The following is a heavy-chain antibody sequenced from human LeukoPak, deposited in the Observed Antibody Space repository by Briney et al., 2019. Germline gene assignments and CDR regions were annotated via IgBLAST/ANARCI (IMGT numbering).Heavy chain of an antibody. CDR2: IKQDGSEK. Sequence: PGGSLRLSCAASGLTFSSYWMSWVRQAPGKGLEWVANIKQDGSEKYYVDSVKGRFTISRDNAKNSLYLQMNSLRAEDTAVYYCARVMTVVVPAAIPDYYYYGMDVWGQGTTVTVSS. V-gene: IGHV3-7*01. J-gene: IGHJ6*02. CDR3: ARVMTVVVPAAIPDYYYYGMDV. D-gene: IGHD2-2*01. CDR1: GLTFSSYW.